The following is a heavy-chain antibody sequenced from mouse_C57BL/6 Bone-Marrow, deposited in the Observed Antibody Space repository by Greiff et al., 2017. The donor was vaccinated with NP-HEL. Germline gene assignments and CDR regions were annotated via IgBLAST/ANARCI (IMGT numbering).Heavy chain of an antibody. Sequence: VQLKESGPGLVKPSQSLSLTCSVTGYSITSGYYWNWIRQFPGNKLEWMGYISYDGSTNYNPSLKNRISITRDTSKNQFFMKLNSVTTEDTATYYCARGPSYYYGSSYGFAYWGQGTLVTVSA. J-gene: IGHJ3*01. CDR3: ARGPSYYYGSSYGFAY. D-gene: IGHD1-1*01. CDR2: ISYDGST. CDR1: GYSITSGYY. V-gene: IGHV3-6*01.